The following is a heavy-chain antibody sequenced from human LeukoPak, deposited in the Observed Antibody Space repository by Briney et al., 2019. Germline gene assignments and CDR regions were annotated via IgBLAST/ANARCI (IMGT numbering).Heavy chain of an antibody. J-gene: IGHJ4*02. Sequence: ASVKVSCKASGYTFTGYYMHWVRQAPGQGLEWMGWINPNSGGTNYAQKFQGRVTMTRDTSTSKVYMEVSSLTSEDTAVYYCARVHCSGGSCYGEVFDYWGQGTLVTVSS. CDR1: GYTFTGYY. D-gene: IGHD2-15*01. CDR3: ARVHCSGGSCYGEVFDY. V-gene: IGHV1-2*02. CDR2: INPNSGGT.